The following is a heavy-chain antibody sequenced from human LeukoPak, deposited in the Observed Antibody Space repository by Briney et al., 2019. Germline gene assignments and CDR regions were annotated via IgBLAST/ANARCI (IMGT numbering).Heavy chain of an antibody. D-gene: IGHD3-10*01. CDR1: GGSISSSSYY. CDR3: ARGSRITMVRGTLDY. Sequence: SETLSLTCTVSGGSISSSSYYWGWIRQPPGKGLEWIGSIYYSGSTYYNPSLKSRVTISVDTSKNQFSLKLSSVTAADTAVYYCARGSRITMVRGTLDYWGQGTLVTVSS. J-gene: IGHJ4*02. V-gene: IGHV4-39*01. CDR2: IYYSGST.